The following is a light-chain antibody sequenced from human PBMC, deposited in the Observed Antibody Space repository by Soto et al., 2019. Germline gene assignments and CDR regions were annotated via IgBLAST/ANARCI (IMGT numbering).Light chain of an antibody. Sequence: DFQMTQSPSTLSASVGDRVTITCRASQNINNWVAWYQQKPGKAPKFLIYDASTLQRGVSSRFSGSGFGTEFSRTINSLQPDDSGSYYCQHTRTFGQGTKVEFK. CDR1: QNINNW. CDR2: DAS. CDR3: QHTRT. V-gene: IGKV1-5*01. J-gene: IGKJ1*01.